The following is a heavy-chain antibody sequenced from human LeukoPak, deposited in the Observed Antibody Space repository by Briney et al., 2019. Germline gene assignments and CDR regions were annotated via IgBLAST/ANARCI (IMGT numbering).Heavy chain of an antibody. CDR2: ISSSSSTI. J-gene: IGHJ3*02. Sequence: GGSLRLSCAASGFTFSSYSMNWVRQAPGKGLEWVSYISSSSSTIYYADSVKGRFTISRDNAKNSLYLQMNSLRAEDTAVYYCARGSSGWLGAFDIWGQGTMVTVSS. CDR1: GFTFSSYS. V-gene: IGHV3-48*04. CDR3: ARGSSGWLGAFDI. D-gene: IGHD6-19*01.